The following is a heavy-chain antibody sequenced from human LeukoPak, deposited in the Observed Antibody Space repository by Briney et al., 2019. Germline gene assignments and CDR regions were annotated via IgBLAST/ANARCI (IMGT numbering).Heavy chain of an antibody. J-gene: IGHJ4*02. V-gene: IGHV3-30*18. CDR1: GFIFRSYE. Sequence: SGGSLRLSCAASGFIFRSYEMNWVRQAPGKGLEWVAVISYDGSNKYYADSLKGRFTISRDNSKNTLYLQMNSLRAEDTAVYYCAKGLTNGVPEWGQGTLVTVSS. CDR3: AKGLTNGVPE. D-gene: IGHD2-8*01. CDR2: ISYDGSNK.